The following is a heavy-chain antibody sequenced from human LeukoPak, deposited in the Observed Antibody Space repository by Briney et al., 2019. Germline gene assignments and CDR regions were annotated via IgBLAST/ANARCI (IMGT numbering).Heavy chain of an antibody. D-gene: IGHD3-9*01. Sequence: PSETLSLTCAVYGGSFSGYYWSWICQPPGKGLEWIGEINHSGSTNYNPSLKSRVTISVDTSKNQFSLKLSSVTAADTAVYYCARHVYYDILTGVFYYYYGLDVWGQGTTVTVSS. V-gene: IGHV4-34*01. CDR2: INHSGST. J-gene: IGHJ6*02. CDR1: GGSFSGYY. CDR3: ARHVYYDILTGVFYYYYGLDV.